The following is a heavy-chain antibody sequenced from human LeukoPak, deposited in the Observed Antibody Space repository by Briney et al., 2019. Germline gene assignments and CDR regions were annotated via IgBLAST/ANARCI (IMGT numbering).Heavy chain of an antibody. J-gene: IGHJ3*02. V-gene: IGHV3-21*01. CDR2: ISSSSSYI. CDR3: ARGALNPDAFDI. Sequence: GGSLRLSCAASGFTFSSYSMNWVRQAPGKGLEWVSSISSSSSYIYYADSVKGRFTISRDNAKNSLYLQMNSLRAEDTAVYYCARGALNPDAFDIWGQGTMVTVSS. CDR1: GFTFSSYS. D-gene: IGHD1-14*01.